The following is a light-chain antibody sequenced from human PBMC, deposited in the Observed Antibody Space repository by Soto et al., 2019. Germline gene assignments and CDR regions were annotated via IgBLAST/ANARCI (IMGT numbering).Light chain of an antibody. CDR2: EVI. CDR1: SSDVGGYNY. CDR3: CSYAGSSTLYV. Sequence: QSALTQPPSASGSPGQSVTISCTGTSSDVGGYNYVSWYQQHPGKAPKLMIYEVIKRPSGVSNRFSGSKSDNTASLTISGLQAEDEADYYCCSYAGSSTLYVFGTGTKLTVL. J-gene: IGLJ1*01. V-gene: IGLV2-23*02.